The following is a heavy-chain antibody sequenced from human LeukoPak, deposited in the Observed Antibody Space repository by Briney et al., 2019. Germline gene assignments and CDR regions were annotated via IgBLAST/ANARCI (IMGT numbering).Heavy chain of an antibody. D-gene: IGHD3-9*01. CDR3: ATTVFTTTWYFDY. CDR2: IRNDGTTK. CDR1: GFTFSSYD. J-gene: IGHJ4*02. Sequence: GGSLRLSCATSGFTFSSYDMHWVRQAPGKGLEWVANIRNDGTTKDYADSVKGRFTISRDNPKNTLYLQLNSPRGEDTAVYYCATTVFTTTWYFDYWGQGNLVTVSS. V-gene: IGHV3-30*02.